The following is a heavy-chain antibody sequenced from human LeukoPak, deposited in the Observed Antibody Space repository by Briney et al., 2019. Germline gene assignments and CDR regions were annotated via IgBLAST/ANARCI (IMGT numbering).Heavy chain of an antibody. CDR3: ARDHYDSRGYYYVGDY. V-gene: IGHV4-4*07. D-gene: IGHD3-22*01. CDR1: GSSISNYY. Sequence: SETLSLTCTVSGSSISNYYWSWIRQPAGQTLEWIGRIYSSGSTNYNPSLKSRVTMSVDTSKNQFPLKLSSVTAADTAVYYCARDHYDSRGYYYVGDYWGQGTLVTVSS. CDR2: IYSSGST. J-gene: IGHJ4*02.